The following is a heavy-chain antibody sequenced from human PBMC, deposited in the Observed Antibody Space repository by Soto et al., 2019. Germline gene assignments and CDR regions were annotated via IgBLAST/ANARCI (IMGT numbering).Heavy chain of an antibody. V-gene: IGHV4-31*03. D-gene: IGHD4-17*01. CDR2: IYYTGTT. J-gene: IGHJ5*02. CDR1: GGSISSGGYY. CDR3: ARVYGDYRSWFDP. Sequence: QVQLQESGPGLVKPSQTLSLTCTVSGGSISSGGYYWSWIRQHPGKGLEWIGYIYYTGTTYYNPSLKSRVTIAVDTSKNQLSLELISVTAADTAVYYCARVYGDYRSWFDPWGQGTLVTVSS.